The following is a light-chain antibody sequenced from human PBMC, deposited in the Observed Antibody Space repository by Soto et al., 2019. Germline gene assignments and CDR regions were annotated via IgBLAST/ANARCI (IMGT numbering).Light chain of an antibody. CDR1: QSVSSN. CDR3: QQYNKWPLT. CDR2: HAS. Sequence: EIVMTQSPATLSVSPGERATLSCRASQSVSSNLAWYQQKPGQVPRFLIYHASTRATGIPARFSGRGSGKDFTLTISSLQSEDFAVYYCQQYNKWPLTFGGGTKVEIK. V-gene: IGKV3-15*01. J-gene: IGKJ4*01.